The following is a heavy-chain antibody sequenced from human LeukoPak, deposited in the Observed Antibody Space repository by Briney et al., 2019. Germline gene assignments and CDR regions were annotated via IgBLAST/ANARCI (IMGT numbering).Heavy chain of an antibody. D-gene: IGHD4-17*01. CDR3: ARLSGYGDYVWN. CDR2: RYPGDSDT. CDR1: GYSFTSYW. V-gene: IGHV5-51*01. J-gene: IGHJ4*02. Sequence: GQSLNFSCKGSGYSFTSYWIGWARKRPGKRLERMGIRYPGDSDTRYSPSFQGQVTISADKSISTAYLQWSSLKASDTAMYYCARLSGYGDYVWNWGQGTLVTVSS.